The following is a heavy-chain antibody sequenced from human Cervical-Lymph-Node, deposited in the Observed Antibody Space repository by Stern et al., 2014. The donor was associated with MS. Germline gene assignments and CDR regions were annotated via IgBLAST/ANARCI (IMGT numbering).Heavy chain of an antibody. Sequence: EVQLVESGGGLVQPGGALRLSCAASGFPFSTYAFRWVRQAPGKGLEWVSCISASGGYTFYADYVKGRFTSSRDNSKSMLYLEMQSLRAEDTAVYHCAKDLGRGVVVVPLYGLDVWGQGTTVTVSS. V-gene: IGHV3-23*04. CDR2: ISASGGYT. D-gene: IGHD2-2*01. CDR3: AKDLGRGVVVVPLYGLDV. CDR1: GFPFSTYA. J-gene: IGHJ6*02.